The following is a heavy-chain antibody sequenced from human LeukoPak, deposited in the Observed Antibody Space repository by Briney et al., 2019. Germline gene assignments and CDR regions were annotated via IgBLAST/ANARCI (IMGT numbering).Heavy chain of an antibody. CDR1: GFNFSNHP. V-gene: IGHV3-23*01. CDR2: INASGTGT. CDR3: TSGMDV. D-gene: IGHD5-12*01. J-gene: IGHJ6*02. Sequence: PGGSLRLSCVASGFNFSNHPLSWVRQAPGQGLEWVSAINASGTGTFYADSVRGRFVISRDSSEKKMFLQMNSLRAEDTAVYYCTSGMDVWGQGTAV.